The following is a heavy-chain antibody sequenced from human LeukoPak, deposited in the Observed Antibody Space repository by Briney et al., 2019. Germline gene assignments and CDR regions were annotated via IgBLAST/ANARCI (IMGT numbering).Heavy chain of an antibody. CDR1: GGSISSSRYY. J-gene: IGHJ3*02. V-gene: IGHV4-61*02. Sequence: SETLSLTCTVSGGSISSSRYYWGWIRQPAGKGLEWIGRIYTSGSTNYNPSLKSRVTMSVDTSKNQFSLKLSSVTAADTAVYYCARDLAGGDDAFDIWGQGTMVTVSS. D-gene: IGHD2-21*01. CDR3: ARDLAGGDDAFDI. CDR2: IYTSGST.